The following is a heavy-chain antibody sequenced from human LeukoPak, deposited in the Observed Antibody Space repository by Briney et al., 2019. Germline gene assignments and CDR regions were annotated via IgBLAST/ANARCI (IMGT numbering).Heavy chain of an antibody. CDR1: GGFNSRYY. D-gene: IGHD6-25*01. J-gene: IGHJ4*02. V-gene: IGHV4-59*12. CDR3: ARIDPLGFFDQ. Sequence: PSETLSLACSVSGGFNSRYYWSWLRQPLGKGLEWLGHIFYSGHSNYNASLTSRIRMSVDTSKAQFSLELASVIAADTAVYYCARIDPLGFFDQWGPGILVTVSS. CDR2: IFYSGHS.